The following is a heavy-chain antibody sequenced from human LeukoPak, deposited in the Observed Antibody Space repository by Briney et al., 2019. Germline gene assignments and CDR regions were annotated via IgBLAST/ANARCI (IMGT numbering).Heavy chain of an antibody. CDR2: ISGSGGRT. CDR3: AKRSRELLT. CDR1: GFTFSNYV. Sequence: GGSLRLSCAASGFTFSNYVMSWVRQAPRKGLEWVSGISGSGGRTYYTDSVKGRFTISRDNSKNTLYLQMNSLRAEDTAIYYCAKRSRELLTWGQGTLVTVSS. D-gene: IGHD1-26*01. V-gene: IGHV3-23*01. J-gene: IGHJ5*02.